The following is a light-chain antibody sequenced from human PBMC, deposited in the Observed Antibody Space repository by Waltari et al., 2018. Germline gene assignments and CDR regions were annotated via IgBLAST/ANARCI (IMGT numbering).Light chain of an antibody. J-gene: IGKJ1*01. Sequence: DIQMTQSPSTLSASVGDRVPFTCRASQSISTWLAWYQQKPGKAPKLLIYKASSLESGVPSRFSGSGSGTEFTLTISSLQPDDFATYYCQQYDSSRTFGQGTKVEIK. CDR1: QSISTW. CDR3: QQYDSSRT. V-gene: IGKV1-5*03. CDR2: KAS.